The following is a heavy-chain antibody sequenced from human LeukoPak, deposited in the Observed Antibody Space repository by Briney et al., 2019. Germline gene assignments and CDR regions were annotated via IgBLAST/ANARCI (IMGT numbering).Heavy chain of an antibody. D-gene: IGHD3-22*01. V-gene: IGHV4-34*01. CDR1: GGSISSYY. Sequence: SETLSLTCTVSGGSISSYYWSWIRQPPGKGLEWIGEINHSGSTNYNPSLKSRVTISVDTSKNQFSLKLSSVTAADTAVYYCARTYYYDSSETYNWFDPWGQGTLVTVSS. CDR3: ARTYYYDSSETYNWFDP. CDR2: INHSGST. J-gene: IGHJ5*02.